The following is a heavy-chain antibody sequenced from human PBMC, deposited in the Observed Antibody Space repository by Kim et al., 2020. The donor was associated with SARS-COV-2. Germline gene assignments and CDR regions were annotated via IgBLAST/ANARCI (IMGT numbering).Heavy chain of an antibody. CDR2: IRSKTYGGTT. D-gene: IGHD1-1*01. CDR1: GFTFGDYA. J-gene: IGHJ5*02. CDR3: TRGGGTGTTERES. V-gene: IGHV3-49*04. Sequence: GGSLRLSCTTSGFTFGDYAIIWVRQAPGKGLEWVGFIRSKTYGGTTEYAASVEDRFTISRDDSKSVASLQRSSLKTEDTALYYCTRGGGTGTTERESWGLGTLVTVSS.